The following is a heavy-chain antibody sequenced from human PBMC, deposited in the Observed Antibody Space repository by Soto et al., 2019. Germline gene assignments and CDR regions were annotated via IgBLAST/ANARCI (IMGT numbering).Heavy chain of an antibody. J-gene: IGHJ6*02. V-gene: IGHV1-18*01. CDR2: ISAYNGNT. Sequence: ASVKVSCKASGYTFTSYGISWVRQAPGQGLEWMGWISAYNGNTNYAQKLQGRVTMTTDTSTSTAYMELRSLRSDDTAVYYCARASPYDSSGYLRDYYYYYGMDVWGQGTTVTVSS. CDR1: GYTFTSYG. CDR3: ARASPYDSSGYLRDYYYYYGMDV. D-gene: IGHD3-22*01.